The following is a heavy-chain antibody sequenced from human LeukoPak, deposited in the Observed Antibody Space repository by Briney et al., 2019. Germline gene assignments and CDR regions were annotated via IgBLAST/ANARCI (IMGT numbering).Heavy chain of an antibody. CDR1: GFTFSDSW. CDR2: IVGSSST. J-gene: IGHJ4*02. V-gene: IGHV3-69-1*01. Sequence: MSGGSLRLSCAASGFTFSDSWMHWVRQAPGKGLEWVSSIVGSSSTYYADSLKGRFTISRDNAKNSLYLQMNSLRAEDTAVYYCARIGAGSSRDYWGQGTLVTVSS. CDR3: ARIGAGSSRDY. D-gene: IGHD6-13*01.